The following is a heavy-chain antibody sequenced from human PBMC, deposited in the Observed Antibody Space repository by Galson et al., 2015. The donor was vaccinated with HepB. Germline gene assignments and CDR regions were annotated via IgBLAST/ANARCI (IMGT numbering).Heavy chain of an antibody. D-gene: IGHD6-13*01. CDR1: GYTLTELS. CDR3: ATATPTIRIAAAGYRLDYYYYMDV. V-gene: IGHV1-24*01. CDR2: FDPEDGET. Sequence: SVKVSCKVSGYTLTELSMHWVRQAPGKGLEWMGGFDPEDGETIYAQKFQGRVTMTEDTSTDTAYMELSSLRSEDTAVYYCATATPTIRIAAAGYRLDYYYYMDVWGKGTTVTVSS. J-gene: IGHJ6*03.